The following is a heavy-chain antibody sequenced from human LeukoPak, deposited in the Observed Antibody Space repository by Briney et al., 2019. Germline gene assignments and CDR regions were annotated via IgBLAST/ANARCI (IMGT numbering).Heavy chain of an antibody. V-gene: IGHV3-48*02. CDR2: ISSTSSTI. CDR1: GFTFSTYS. Sequence: GGSLRLSCAASGFTFSTYSMNWVRQAPGKGLEWLSYISSTSSTIYYADSVEGRFTISRGNAKNSPYLQMNSLRDEDTAVYYCASPTAHDAFDIWGQGTMVTVSS. J-gene: IGHJ3*02. D-gene: IGHD2-21*02. CDR3: ASPTAHDAFDI.